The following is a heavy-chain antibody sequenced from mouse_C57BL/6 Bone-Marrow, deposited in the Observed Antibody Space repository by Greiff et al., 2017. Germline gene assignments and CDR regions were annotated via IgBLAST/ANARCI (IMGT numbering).Heavy chain of an antibody. CDR1: GYTFTSYG. CDR2: IYPRSGNT. CDR3: ARRLRSFAY. Sequence: VKLMEFGAELARPGASVKLSCKASGYTFTSYGISWVKQRTGQGLEWIGEIYPRSGNTYYNEKFKGKATLTADKSSSTAYMELRSLTSEDSAVYFCARRLRSFAYWGQGTLVTVSA. J-gene: IGHJ3*01. V-gene: IGHV1-81*01.